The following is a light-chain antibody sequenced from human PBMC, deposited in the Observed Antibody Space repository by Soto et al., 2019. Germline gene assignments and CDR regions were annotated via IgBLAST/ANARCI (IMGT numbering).Light chain of an antibody. CDR3: QQRSSWPLT. CDR1: QSVRSY. CDR2: DAS. V-gene: IGKV3-11*01. J-gene: IGKJ4*01. Sequence: EIVLTQSPATLSLSPGERATLSCRASQSVRSYLAWYQQKPGQAPRLLIYDASNRATGIPARFSGSGSGTDFTLTISSLETEEFAVYYCQQRSSWPLTFGGGTKVEIK.